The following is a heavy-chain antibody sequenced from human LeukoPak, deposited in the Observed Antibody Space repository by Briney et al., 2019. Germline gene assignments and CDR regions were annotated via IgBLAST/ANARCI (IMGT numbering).Heavy chain of an antibody. Sequence: GASVTCSSKASGYTFTGYYMHWVRLAPGQGLEWMGWINPNSGGTNYAQKFQGRVTMTRDTSISTAYMELRSLRSDDTAVYYCATQYYYDSSDPRPFAFDIWGQGTMVTVSS. CDR2: INPNSGGT. J-gene: IGHJ3*02. CDR3: ATQYYYDSSDPRPFAFDI. V-gene: IGHV1-2*02. CDR1: GYTFTGYY. D-gene: IGHD3-22*01.